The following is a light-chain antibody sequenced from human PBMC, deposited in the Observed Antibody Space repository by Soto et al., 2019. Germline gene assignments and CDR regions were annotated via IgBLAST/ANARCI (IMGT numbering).Light chain of an antibody. Sequence: EIVLTQSPATLSLSPGERATLSCRASQTVSSYLAWYQQKPGQSPRLLIYDVSNRATDIPARFSAGGSGTDFTLTISSLEPEDFAVYYCQHRFNWPRFTFGQGTKLEIK. CDR3: QHRFNWPRFT. CDR1: QTVSSY. CDR2: DVS. J-gene: IGKJ2*01. V-gene: IGKV3-11*01.